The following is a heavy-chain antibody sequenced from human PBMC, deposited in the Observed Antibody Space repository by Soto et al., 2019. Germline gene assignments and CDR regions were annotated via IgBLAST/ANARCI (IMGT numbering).Heavy chain of an antibody. Sequence: GGSLRLSCAASGFIFRTYGMHWVRQAPGKGLEWVAVISFDGSDEYYGDSVRGRFTISRDNPKNTLYLQMNSLRGEDTALYYCAKESRYCTSSTCYAIDFWGQGTLVTVSS. CDR1: GFIFRTYG. CDR3: AKESRYCTSSTCYAIDF. J-gene: IGHJ4*02. CDR2: ISFDGSDE. V-gene: IGHV3-30*18. D-gene: IGHD2-2*01.